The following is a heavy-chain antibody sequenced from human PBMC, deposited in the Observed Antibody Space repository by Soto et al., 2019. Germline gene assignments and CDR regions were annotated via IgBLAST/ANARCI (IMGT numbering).Heavy chain of an antibody. CDR2: INANNGGA. D-gene: IGHD6-25*01. V-gene: IGHV1-2*02. J-gene: IGHJ5*01. Sequence: QVQLVQSGDEVKNPGASVKVSCKPSGYTFTDYHIHWVRQAPGQGLEFMGWINANNGGAGSAQQFQGRLTVTRDTSISTVYMELSNLRSDDTAVYFCAREGCSDSLAPKHNWFDTWGHGTRVTVPS. CDR1: GYTFTDYH. CDR3: AREGCSDSLAPKHNWFDT.